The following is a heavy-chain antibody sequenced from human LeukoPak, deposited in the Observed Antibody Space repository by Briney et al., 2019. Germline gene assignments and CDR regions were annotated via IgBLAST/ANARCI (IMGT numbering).Heavy chain of an antibody. CDR2: ISSGSSST. D-gene: IGHD1-1*01. CDR3: ARGRGDNWNDDYYYYYMDV. J-gene: IGHJ6*03. CDR1: GFTLSNYR. Sequence: GGSLRLSCAASGFTLSNYRMNWVRQAPGKGLEWVSYISSGSSSTYFADSVKGRFTISRGNPKNSLYLQMNSLRAEDTAVYYCARGRGDNWNDDYYYYYMDVWGKGTTVTVSS. V-gene: IGHV3-48*04.